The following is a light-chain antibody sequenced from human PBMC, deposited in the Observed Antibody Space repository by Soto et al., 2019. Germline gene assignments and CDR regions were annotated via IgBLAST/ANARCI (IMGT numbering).Light chain of an antibody. Sequence: EIVLTQSPATLSLTPGERATLSCRASQSVSIYLAWYQQKPGQAPRLLIFGASIRVRGIPDRFIGSGSGTDFTLTISRLEPEDFAVYYCQHYVTSLTTFGQGTKVDVK. CDR1: QSVSIY. CDR2: GAS. CDR3: QHYVTSLTT. J-gene: IGKJ1*01. V-gene: IGKV3-20*01.